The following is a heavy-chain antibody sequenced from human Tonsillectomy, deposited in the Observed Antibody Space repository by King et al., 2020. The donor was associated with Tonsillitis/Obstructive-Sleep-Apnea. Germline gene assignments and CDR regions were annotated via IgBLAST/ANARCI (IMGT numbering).Heavy chain of an antibody. CDR3: AASWCSGGSCYFGY. CDR2: INHSGST. CDR1: GGSFSGYY. J-gene: IGHJ4*02. Sequence: VQLQQWGAGLLKPSETLSLTCAVYGGSFSGYYWSWIRQPPGKGLEWIGEINHSGSTNYNPSLKSRVTISVDTSKNQFSLKLSSVTAADTAVYYCAASWCSGGSCYFGYWGQGTPVTVSS. D-gene: IGHD2-15*01. V-gene: IGHV4-34*01.